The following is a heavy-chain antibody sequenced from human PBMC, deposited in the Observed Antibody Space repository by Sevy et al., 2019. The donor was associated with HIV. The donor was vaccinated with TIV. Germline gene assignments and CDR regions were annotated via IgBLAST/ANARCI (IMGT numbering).Heavy chain of an antibody. V-gene: IGHV5-51*01. CDR1: GYTFSNYW. CDR2: IYPGDSVT. Sequence: GESLKISCKGSGYTFSNYWIGWVRQMPGKGLAWMGVIYPGDSVTRYSPSFQGQVTMSACNSTSTAYLQWSSLKTSDTAIYYCAIYPIVVVPAAEYYFDYGGQGTLVTVSS. D-gene: IGHD2-2*01. CDR3: AIYPIVVVPAAEYYFDY. J-gene: IGHJ4*02.